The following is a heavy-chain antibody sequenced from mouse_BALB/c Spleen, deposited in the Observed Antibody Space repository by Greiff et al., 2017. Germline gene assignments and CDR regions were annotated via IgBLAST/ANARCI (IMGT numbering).Heavy chain of an antibody. J-gene: IGHJ1*01. CDR2: ISNGGGST. CDR3: ARHKHFDV. Sequence: EVHLVESGGGLVQPGGSLKLSCAASGFTFSSYTMSWVRQTPEKRLEWVAYISNGGGSTYYPDTVKGRFTISRDNAKNTLYLQMSSLKSEDTAMYYCARHKHFDVWGAGTTVTVSS. CDR1: GFTFSSYT. V-gene: IGHV5-12-2*01.